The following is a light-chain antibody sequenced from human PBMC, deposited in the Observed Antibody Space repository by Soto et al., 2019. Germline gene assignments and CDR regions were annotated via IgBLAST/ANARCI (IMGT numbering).Light chain of an antibody. J-gene: IGLJ3*02. V-gene: IGLV2-14*01. Sequence: QSVLTQPASVSGSPGQSITISCSGTTSDVGGYNYVSWYQQHPGKAPKLMIYDVRHRPSGVPNRFSGSKSGNTASLTISGLQAEDEADYYCSSYTTRRTRVFGGGTQLTVL. CDR2: DVR. CDR1: TSDVGGYNY. CDR3: SSYTTRRTRV.